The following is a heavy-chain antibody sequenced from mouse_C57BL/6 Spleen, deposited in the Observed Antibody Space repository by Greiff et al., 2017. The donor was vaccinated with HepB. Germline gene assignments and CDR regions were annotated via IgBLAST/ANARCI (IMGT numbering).Heavy chain of an antibody. CDR2: ISSGGDYI. V-gene: IGHV5-9-1*02. D-gene: IGHD2-4*01. CDR3: TTPYDSAWFAY. Sequence: EVQGVESGEGLVKPGGSLKLSCAASGFTFSSYAMSWVRQTPEKRLEWVAYISSGGDYIYYADTVKGRFTISRDNARNTLYLQMSSLKSEDTAMYYCTTPYDSAWFAYWGQGTLVTVSA. J-gene: IGHJ3*01. CDR1: GFTFSSYA.